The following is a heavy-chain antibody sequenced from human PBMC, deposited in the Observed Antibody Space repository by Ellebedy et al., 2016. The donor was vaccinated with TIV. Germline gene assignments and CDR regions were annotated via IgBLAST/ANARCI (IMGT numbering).Heavy chain of an antibody. Sequence: PGGSLRLSCAASGFTFSSYWMSWVRLAPGKGLEWVANIKEDGSETYYVDSVKGRFTISRDSAENSLYLQMNSMRAEDTAVYYCARGRYTSGWYPDYFDYWGQGTLVTVSS. J-gene: IGHJ4*02. D-gene: IGHD6-19*01. CDR2: IKEDGSET. CDR1: GFTFSSYW. V-gene: IGHV3-7*03. CDR3: ARGRYTSGWYPDYFDY.